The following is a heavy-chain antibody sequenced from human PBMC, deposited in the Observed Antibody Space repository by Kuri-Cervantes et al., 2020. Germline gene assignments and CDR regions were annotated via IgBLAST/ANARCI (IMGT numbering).Heavy chain of an antibody. CDR2: ISSSTSYK. V-gene: IGHV3-11*06. CDR3: TRATVTTDY. CDR1: GGSISSYY. J-gene: IGHJ4*02. Sequence: GGSLRLSCTVSGGSISSYYWSWIRQPAGKGLEWVASISSSTSYKNYADSVKGRFTISRDNVRNSLYLQMDSLRAEDTAVYYCTRATVTTDYWGQGTLVTVSS. D-gene: IGHD4-17*01.